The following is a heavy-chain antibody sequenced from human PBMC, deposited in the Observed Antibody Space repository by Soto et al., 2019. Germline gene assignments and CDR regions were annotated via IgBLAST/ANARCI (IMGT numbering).Heavy chain of an antibody. CDR2: IYYSGST. J-gene: IGHJ6*03. Sequence: SETLSLTCTVSGGSISSGGYYWSWIRQHPGKGLEWIGYIYYSGSTYYNPSLKSRVTISVDTSKNQFSLKLSSVTAADTAVYYCARDRVVVVAEDYYYYMDVWGKGTTVTVSS. V-gene: IGHV4-31*03. CDR1: GGSISSGGYY. D-gene: IGHD2-15*01. CDR3: ARDRVVVVAEDYYYYMDV.